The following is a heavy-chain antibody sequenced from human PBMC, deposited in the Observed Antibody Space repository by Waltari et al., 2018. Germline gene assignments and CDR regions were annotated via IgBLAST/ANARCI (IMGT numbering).Heavy chain of an antibody. CDR1: GYSISSGYY. CDR2: IYHSGST. CDR3: ARLSALSGYDYIWGSLGFDY. Sequence: QVQLQESRPGLVKPSETLSLTCAVSGYSISSGYYWGWIRQPPGKGLEWIGSIYHSGSTYYNPSLKSRVTISVDTSKNQFSLKLSSVTAADTAVYYCARLSALSGYDYIWGSLGFDYWGQGTLVTVSS. V-gene: IGHV4-38-2*01. J-gene: IGHJ4*02. D-gene: IGHD3-16*01.